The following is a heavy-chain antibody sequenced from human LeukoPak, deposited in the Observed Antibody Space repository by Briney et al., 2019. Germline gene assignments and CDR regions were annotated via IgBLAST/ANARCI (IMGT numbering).Heavy chain of an antibody. CDR1: GGSISSSGYY. D-gene: IGHD1-26*01. J-gene: IGHJ5*02. V-gene: IGHV4-39*01. CDR2: IYYSGST. Sequence: PSETLSLTCTVSGGSISSSGYYWGWIRQPPGKGLEWIASIYYSGSTYYNPSLKRRVTISVDTSKNQLSLKLSSLTAADTAVYYCARHEYSGSYYGLSWFDPWGQGTPVTVS. CDR3: ARHEYSGSYYGLSWFDP.